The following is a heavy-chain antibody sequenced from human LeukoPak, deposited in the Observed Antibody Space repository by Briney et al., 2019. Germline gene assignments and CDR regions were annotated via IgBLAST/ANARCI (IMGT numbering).Heavy chain of an antibody. CDR2: INWNGGST. D-gene: IGHD6-13*01. Sequence: GGSLRLSCAASGFTFDDYGMSWVRHAPGKGLEWVSGINWNGGSTGYADSVKGRFTISRDNAKNSSYLQMNSLRAEDTALYYCARGLAAAGTAYWGQGTLVTVSS. J-gene: IGHJ4*02. V-gene: IGHV3-20*04. CDR3: ARGLAAAGTAY. CDR1: GFTFDDYG.